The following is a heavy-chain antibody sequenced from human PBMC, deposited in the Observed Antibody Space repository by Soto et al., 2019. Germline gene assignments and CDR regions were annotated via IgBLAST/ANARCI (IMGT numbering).Heavy chain of an antibody. D-gene: IGHD6-6*01. Sequence: QITLKESGPTLVKPTQTLTLTCTFSGLSLSTNGLDVAWIRQPPGKALEWLALLYWDDDKRYSPSLKNRLAITKGTSKAQVVLTMTDMDPLDTATYYCAHRRPYSNSPEYFFDYWGQGTLVTVSS. CDR3: AHRRPYSNSPEYFFDY. V-gene: IGHV2-5*02. CDR2: LYWDDDK. J-gene: IGHJ4*02. CDR1: GLSLSTNGLD.